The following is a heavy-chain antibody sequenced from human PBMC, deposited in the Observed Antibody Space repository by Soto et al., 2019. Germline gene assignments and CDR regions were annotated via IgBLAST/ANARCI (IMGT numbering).Heavy chain of an antibody. J-gene: IGHJ6*02. V-gene: IGHV3-74*01. CDR3: ARYERLAARPDYYYYGMDV. CDR2: INSDGSST. Sequence: GGSLRLSCAASGFTFSSYWMHWVRQAPGKGLVWVSRINSDGSSTSYADSVKGRFTISRDNAKNTLYLQMNSLRAEDTAVYYCARYERLAARPDYYYYGMDVWGQGTTVTVSS. CDR1: GFTFSSYW. D-gene: IGHD6-6*01.